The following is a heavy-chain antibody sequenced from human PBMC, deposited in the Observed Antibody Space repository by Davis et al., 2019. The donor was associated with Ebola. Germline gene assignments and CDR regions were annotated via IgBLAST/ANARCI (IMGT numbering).Heavy chain of an antibody. D-gene: IGHD4-17*01. CDR3: AKGYDYGT. V-gene: IGHV3-7*03. Sequence: GESLKISCAASGFTFSSYWMSWVRQAPGKGLEWVANIKQDGSEKYYVDSVKGRFTISRDNSKNTLYLQMNSLRAEDTAVYYCAKGYDYGTWGQGTLVTVSS. CDR1: GFTFSSYW. J-gene: IGHJ4*02. CDR2: IKQDGSEK.